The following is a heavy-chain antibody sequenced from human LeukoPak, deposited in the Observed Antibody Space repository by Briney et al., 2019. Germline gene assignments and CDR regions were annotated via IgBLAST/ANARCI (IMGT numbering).Heavy chain of an antibody. V-gene: IGHV3-23*01. J-gene: IGHJ4*02. CDR1: GFTFSSYA. CDR3: AKEKLSSSWYLGY. Sequence: GGSLRLSCVASGFTFSSYAMSWVRQAPGKGLEWVSAISGSGGSTYYADSVKGRFTISRDNSKNTLYLQMNSLRAEDTAVYYFAKEKLSSSWYLGYWGQGTLVTVSS. D-gene: IGHD6-13*01. CDR2: ISGSGGST.